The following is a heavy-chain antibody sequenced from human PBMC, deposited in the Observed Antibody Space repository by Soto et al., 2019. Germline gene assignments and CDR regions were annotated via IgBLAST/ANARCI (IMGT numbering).Heavy chain of an antibody. CDR2: IYYSGST. D-gene: IGHD6-25*01. CDR3: ARQAIAAAFDY. Sequence: QVQLQESGPGLVKPSETLSLTCTVSGGSISSYYWSWIRQPPGKGLEWIGYIYYSGSTNYNPSLKSRVTISVDTSKNQSSLKLSSVTAADTAVYYCARQAIAAAFDYWGQGTLVTVSS. J-gene: IGHJ4*02. CDR1: GGSISSYY. V-gene: IGHV4-59*01.